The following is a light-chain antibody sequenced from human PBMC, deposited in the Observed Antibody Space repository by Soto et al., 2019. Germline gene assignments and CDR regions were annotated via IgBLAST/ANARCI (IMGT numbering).Light chain of an antibody. Sequence: AIRMTQSPSSLSASTGDRVTITCRASQGISSYLAWYQQKPGKAPKLLIYAASTLQSGVPSRFSGSGSGTDFTLTISCLQSEDFATYSCQQYYSYLRGFGQGTRLEIK. CDR1: QGISSY. CDR2: AAS. V-gene: IGKV1-8*01. CDR3: QQYYSYLRG. J-gene: IGKJ5*01.